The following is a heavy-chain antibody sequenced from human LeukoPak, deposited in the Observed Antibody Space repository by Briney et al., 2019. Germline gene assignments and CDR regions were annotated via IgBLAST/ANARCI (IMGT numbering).Heavy chain of an antibody. CDR2: ISSSGSTI. CDR3: AELGITMIGGV. Sequence: GGSLRLSCAASGFTFSSYEMNWVRQAPGKGLEWVSYISSSGSTIYYADSVKGRFTISRDNAKDSLYLQMNSLRAEDTAVYYCAELGITMIGGVWGKGTTVTVSS. V-gene: IGHV3-48*03. D-gene: IGHD3-10*02. J-gene: IGHJ6*04. CDR1: GFTFSSYE.